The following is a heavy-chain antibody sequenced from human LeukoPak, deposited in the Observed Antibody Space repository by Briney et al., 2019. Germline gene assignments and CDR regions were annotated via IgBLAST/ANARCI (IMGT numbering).Heavy chain of an antibody. CDR1: GFTFSSYA. D-gene: IGHD4-17*01. CDR2: ISYDGSNK. Sequence: GGSLRLSCAASGFTFSSYAMSWVRQAPGKGLEWVAVISYDGSNKYYADSVKGRFTISRDNSKNTLYLQMNSLRAEDTAVYYCARDLMMTRVTGFDYWGQGTLVTVSS. J-gene: IGHJ4*02. CDR3: ARDLMMTRVTGFDY. V-gene: IGHV3-30-3*01.